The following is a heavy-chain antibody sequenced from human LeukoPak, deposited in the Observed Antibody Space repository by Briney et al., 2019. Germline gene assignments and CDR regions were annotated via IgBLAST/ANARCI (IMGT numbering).Heavy chain of an antibody. CDR3: ARDPYSSSWLTPYYYYYYYMDV. D-gene: IGHD6-13*01. CDR2: ISSSSSTI. CDR1: GFTFSSYS. V-gene: IGHV3-48*01. Sequence: GGSLRLSCAASGFTFSSYSRNWVRQAPGKGLEWVSYISSSSSTIYYADSVKGRFTISRDNAKNSLYLQMNSLRAEDTAVYYCARDPYSSSWLTPYYYYYYYMDVWGKGTTVTVSS. J-gene: IGHJ6*03.